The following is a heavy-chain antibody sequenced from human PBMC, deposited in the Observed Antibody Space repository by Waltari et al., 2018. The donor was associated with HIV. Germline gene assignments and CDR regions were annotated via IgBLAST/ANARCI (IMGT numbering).Heavy chain of an antibody. V-gene: IGHV1-69*06. CDR2: IIPIFGTA. CDR1: GGTFSSYA. D-gene: IGHD4-17*01. Sequence: QVQLVQSGAEVKKPGSSVKVSCKASGGTFSSYAISWVRQAPGQGLEWMGGIIPIFGTANYAQKFQGRVTITADKSTSTAYMELTSLRSEDTAVYYCARCKGYTVTNPRAYYYYGMDVWGQGTTVTVSS. J-gene: IGHJ6*02. CDR3: ARCKGYTVTNPRAYYYYGMDV.